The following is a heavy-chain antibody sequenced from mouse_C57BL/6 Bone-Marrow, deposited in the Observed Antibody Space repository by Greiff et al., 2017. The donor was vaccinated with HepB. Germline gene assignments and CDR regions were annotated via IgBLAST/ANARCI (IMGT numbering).Heavy chain of an antibody. J-gene: IGHJ4*01. V-gene: IGHV1-50*01. D-gene: IGHD2-5*01. CDR1: GYTFTSYW. CDR3: ARWDSNWTYYAMDY. Sequence: QVHVKQPGAELVKPGASVKLSCKASGYTFTSYWMQWVKQRPGQGLEWIGEIDPSDSYTNYNQKFKGKATLTVDTSSSTAYMQLSSLTSEDSAVYYCARWDSNWTYYAMDYWGQGTSVTVSS. CDR2: IDPSDSYT.